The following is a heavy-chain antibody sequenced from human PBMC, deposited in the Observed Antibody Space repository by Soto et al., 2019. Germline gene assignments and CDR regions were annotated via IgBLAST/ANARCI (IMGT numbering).Heavy chain of an antibody. V-gene: IGHV1-18*04. CDR1: GYTFTSYG. Sequence: ASVKVSCKASGYTFTSYGISWVRQAPGQGLEWMEWISPYTGNTNYAQKLQDRVTMTTDTSTSTAYMELRSLRSDDTAVYFCAKDQSAAGTVDYWGPGTLVTVSS. CDR3: AKDQSAAGTVDY. CDR2: ISPYTGNT. J-gene: IGHJ4*02. D-gene: IGHD6-13*01.